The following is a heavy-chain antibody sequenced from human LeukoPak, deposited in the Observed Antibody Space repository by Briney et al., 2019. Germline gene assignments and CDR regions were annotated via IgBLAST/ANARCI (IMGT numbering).Heavy chain of an antibody. J-gene: IGHJ4*02. CDR1: GYTFTSYG. CDR3: ARDGTRYCSSTSCPLDY. Sequence: ASVKVSCKASGYTFTSYGISWVRQAPGQGLEWMGWISAYNGNTNYAQRLQGRVTMTTDTSTSTAYIELRSLRSDDTAVYYCARDGTRYCSSTSCPLDYWGQGTLVTVSS. D-gene: IGHD2-2*01. V-gene: IGHV1-18*01. CDR2: ISAYNGNT.